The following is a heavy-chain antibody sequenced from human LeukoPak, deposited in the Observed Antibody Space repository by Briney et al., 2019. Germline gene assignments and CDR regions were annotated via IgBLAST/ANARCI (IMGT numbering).Heavy chain of an antibody. CDR1: GGSISSYY. J-gene: IGHJ3*02. D-gene: IGHD5-18*01. CDR2: IYTSGST. Sequence: PSETLSLTCTVSGGSISSYYWSWIRQPAGKGLEWIGRIYTSGSTNYNPSLKSRVTMSVDTSKNQFSLKLSSVTAADTAVYYCARDEYSYGYTGDAFDIWGQGTMVTVSS. CDR3: ARDEYSYGYTGDAFDI. V-gene: IGHV4-4*07.